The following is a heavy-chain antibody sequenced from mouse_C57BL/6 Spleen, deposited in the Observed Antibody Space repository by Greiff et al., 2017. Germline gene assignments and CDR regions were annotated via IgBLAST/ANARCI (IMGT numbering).Heavy chain of an antibody. Sequence: QVQLQQPGAELVKPGASVKLSCKASGYTFTSYWIQWVKQRPGQGLEWIGEIDPSDSYTNYNQKFKGKATLTVDTSSSTAYMQLSSLTSEDSAVYYCANYLYWGQGTTLTVSS. D-gene: IGHD5-5*01. CDR2: IDPSDSYT. V-gene: IGHV1-50*01. CDR3: ANYLY. CDR1: GYTFTSYW. J-gene: IGHJ2*01.